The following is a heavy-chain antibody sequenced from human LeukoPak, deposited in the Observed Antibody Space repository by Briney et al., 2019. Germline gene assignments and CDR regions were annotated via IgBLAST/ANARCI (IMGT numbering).Heavy chain of an antibody. CDR2: IYPGDSDT. V-gene: IGHV5-51*01. J-gene: IGHJ4*02. CDR3: ARRAAGDIVAFDH. Sequence: GGSLMISCKGSGYSFTSYWIGWVRQMPGKGLEWMGIIYPGDSDTRYSPSFQGQVTISADKSISTAYLQWSSLKASDTAMYYCARRAAGDIVAFDHWGQGTLVTVSS. D-gene: IGHD5-12*01. CDR1: GYSFTSYW.